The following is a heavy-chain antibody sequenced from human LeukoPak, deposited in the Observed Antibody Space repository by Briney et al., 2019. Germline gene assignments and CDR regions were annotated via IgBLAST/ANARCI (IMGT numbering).Heavy chain of an antibody. D-gene: IGHD6-19*01. CDR2: IKSKTDGGTT. CDR1: GFTFSNAW. J-gene: IGHJ4*02. CDR3: TTDPAVVGRMGDY. V-gene: IGHV3-15*01. Sequence: GGSLRLSCAASGFTFSNAWMSWVRQAPGKGLEWVGRIKSKTDGGTTDYAAPVKGRFTISRDDSKNTLYLQMNSLKTEDTAVYYCTTDPAVVGRMGDYWGQGTLVTVSS.